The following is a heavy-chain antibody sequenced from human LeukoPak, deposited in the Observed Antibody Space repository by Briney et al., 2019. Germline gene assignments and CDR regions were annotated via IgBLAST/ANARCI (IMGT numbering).Heavy chain of an antibody. CDR1: GFIVNSYA. V-gene: IGHV3-66*02. J-gene: IGHJ5*02. CDR2: IYSDGVT. CDR3: ARDRAEGKTWVEFDH. Sequence: GGSLRLSCAASGFIVNSYAMSWVRQAPGKGLAGVSLIYSDGVTQYADSEKGRFTISRDNSKNTLSLQMNSLRDEDRAVYFCARDRAEGKTWVEFDHWGQGTLVTVSS.